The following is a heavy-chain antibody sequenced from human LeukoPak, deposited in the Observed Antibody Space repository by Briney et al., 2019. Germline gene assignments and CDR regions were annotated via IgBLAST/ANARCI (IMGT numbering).Heavy chain of an antibody. J-gene: IGHJ4*02. Sequence: GGSLRLSCAVPGFSVSSTYMSWVRQAPGKGLEWVSVIHSGGSTYYADSVKGRFTISRDNSKNTLYLQMNSLRAEDTAVYYCARESNYDYWGQGTLVTVSS. CDR2: IHSGGST. V-gene: IGHV3-66*01. CDR1: GFSVSSTY. CDR3: ARESNYDY. D-gene: IGHD2/OR15-2a*01.